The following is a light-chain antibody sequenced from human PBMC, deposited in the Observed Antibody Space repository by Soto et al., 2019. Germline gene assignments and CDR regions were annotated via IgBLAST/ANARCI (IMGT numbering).Light chain of an antibody. J-gene: IGLJ2*01. CDR3: LLFCGDSVL. Sequence: QAVVTQEPSLTVSPGGTVTLTCASSTGAVTSGYYPNWFQQKPGQPPRALIYSTTYKHSWTPARFSGSLLGGNAALTLSGVQPEDEADYYCLLFCGDSVLFGGGTKVTVL. CDR2: STT. V-gene: IGLV7-43*01. CDR1: TGAVTSGYY.